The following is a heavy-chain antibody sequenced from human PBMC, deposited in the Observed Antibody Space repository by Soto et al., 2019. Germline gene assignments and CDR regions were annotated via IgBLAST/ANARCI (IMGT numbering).Heavy chain of an antibody. CDR2: ITWNSDMI. CDR1: GFTFGEFA. D-gene: IGHD6-19*01. Sequence: SLRLSCTASGFTFGEFAMHWVRRPPGKGLEWVASITWNSDMIAYADSVKGRFTISRDNAKNSLYLQMNSLRAEDTALYYCAKDRSVAGTSYGMDVWGQGTTVTVSS. CDR3: AKDRSVAGTSYGMDV. J-gene: IGHJ6*02. V-gene: IGHV3-9*01.